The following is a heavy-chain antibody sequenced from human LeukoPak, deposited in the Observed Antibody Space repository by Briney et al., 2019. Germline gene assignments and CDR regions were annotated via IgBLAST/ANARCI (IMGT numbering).Heavy chain of an antibody. Sequence: GGSLRLSCAASGFTFSSYGMHWVRQAPGKGLEWVAVIWYDGGNKYYADSVKGRFTISRDNSKKTLYLQMNSLRAEDTAVYYCARVPYSSSLRFDPWGQGTLVTVSS. V-gene: IGHV3-33*01. CDR1: GFTFSSYG. J-gene: IGHJ5*02. D-gene: IGHD6-6*01. CDR2: IWYDGGNK. CDR3: ARVPYSSSLRFDP.